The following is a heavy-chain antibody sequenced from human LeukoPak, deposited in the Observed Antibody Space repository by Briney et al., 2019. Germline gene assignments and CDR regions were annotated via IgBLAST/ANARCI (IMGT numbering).Heavy chain of an antibody. CDR2: ISSSGSYI. V-gene: IGHV3-21*01. Sequence: GGSLRLSCAASGFTFSSYSMNWVRQAPGKGLEWVSSISSSGSYIYYADSVKGRVTISRDNAKKSLYLQMNSLRAEDTAVYYCAKKKTDYSYPSSFDYWGQGTLVTVSS. CDR3: AKKKTDYSYPSSFDY. J-gene: IGHJ4*02. D-gene: IGHD4-11*01. CDR1: GFTFSSYS.